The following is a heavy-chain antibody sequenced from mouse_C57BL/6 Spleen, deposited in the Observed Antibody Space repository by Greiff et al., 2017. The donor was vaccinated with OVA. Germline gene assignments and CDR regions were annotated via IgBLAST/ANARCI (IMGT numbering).Heavy chain of an antibody. CDR2: IDPSDSET. V-gene: IGHV1-52*01. CDR1: GYTFTSYW. J-gene: IGHJ3*01. CDR3: AREGDGGAWFAY. D-gene: IGHD3-3*01. Sequence: QVQLQQPGAELVRPGSSVKLSCKASGYTFTSYWMHWVKQRPIQGLEWIGNIDPSDSETHYNQKFKDKATLTVDKSSSTAYMQLSSLTSEDSAVYYCAREGDGGAWFAYWGQGTLVTVSA.